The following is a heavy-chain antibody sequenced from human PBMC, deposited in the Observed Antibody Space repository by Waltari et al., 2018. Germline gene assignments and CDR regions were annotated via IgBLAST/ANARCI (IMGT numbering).Heavy chain of an antibody. J-gene: IGHJ6*02. CDR2: LYHAGNT. CDR1: GAYFESSSHY. CDR3: ARGNTKYGMDV. Sequence: VQLQESGPGLVKPSETLSLTCSVSGAYFESSSHYWGWVRQPPGKGLEWVSILYHAGNTYYADSVKGRFTFSRDNSKNTLYLQMNSLRAEDTAVYYCARGNTKYGMDVWGQGTTVTVSS. V-gene: IGHV3-53*01. D-gene: IGHD3-10*01.